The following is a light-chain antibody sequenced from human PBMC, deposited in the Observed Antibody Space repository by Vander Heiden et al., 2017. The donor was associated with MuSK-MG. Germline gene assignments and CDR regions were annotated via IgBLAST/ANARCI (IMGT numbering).Light chain of an antibody. CDR3: QQYNSYSWT. V-gene: IGKV1-5*03. J-gene: IGKJ1*01. CDR1: QSISNW. CDR2: EAS. Sequence: DIQMTQSPSTLSASVGDRVTITCRASQSISNWLAWYQQKPGKAPKLLSYEASSLQSGAPSRFSGSGSGTEFTLTISTLQPDDFATYYCQQYNSYSWTFGHGTKVEIK.